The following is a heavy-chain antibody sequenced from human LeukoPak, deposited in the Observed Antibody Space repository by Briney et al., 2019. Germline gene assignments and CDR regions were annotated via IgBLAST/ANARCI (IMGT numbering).Heavy chain of an antibody. Sequence: ASVKVSCKASRYTFTSYDINWVRQATGQGLEWMGWMNPNSGNTGYAQKFQGRVTITRNTSISTAYMELSSLRSEDTAVYYCARGRPYSSGLNWFDPWGQGTLVTVSS. V-gene: IGHV1-8*03. CDR2: MNPNSGNT. D-gene: IGHD6-19*01. CDR3: ARGRPYSSGLNWFDP. J-gene: IGHJ5*02. CDR1: RYTFTSYD.